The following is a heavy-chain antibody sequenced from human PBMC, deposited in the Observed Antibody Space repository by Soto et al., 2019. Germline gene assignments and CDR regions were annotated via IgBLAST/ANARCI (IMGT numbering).Heavy chain of an antibody. CDR1: GFTFSSYG. D-gene: IGHD2-15*01. J-gene: IGHJ4*02. CDR3: AKDRRGIARVVVVAATRLVLVGMDY. Sequence: QVQLVESGGGVVQPGRSLSLSCAASGFTFSSYGMHWVRQAPGKGLEWVAGISYDGINKYYADSVKGRFTISRDNSKNTLYLQMNCLRGEDRAVYYCAKDRRGIARVVVVAATRLVLVGMDYWGQGTLVTVSS. CDR2: ISYDGINK. V-gene: IGHV3-30*18.